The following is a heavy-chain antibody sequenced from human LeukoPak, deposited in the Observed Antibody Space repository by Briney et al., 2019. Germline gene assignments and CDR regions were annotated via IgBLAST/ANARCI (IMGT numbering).Heavy chain of an antibody. CDR1: GYTFTGYY. Sequence: ASVKVSCKASGYTFTGYYMHWVRQAPGQGLEWMGWINPNSGGTNYAQKFQGSVTMTRDTSISTAYMELSRLRSDDTAVYYCARDFWFGELTLSDAFDIWGQGTMVTVSS. V-gene: IGHV1-2*02. CDR2: INPNSGGT. CDR3: ARDFWFGELTLSDAFDI. J-gene: IGHJ3*02. D-gene: IGHD3-10*01.